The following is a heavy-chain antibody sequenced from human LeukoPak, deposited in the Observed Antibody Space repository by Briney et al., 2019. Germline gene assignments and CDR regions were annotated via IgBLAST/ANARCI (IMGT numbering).Heavy chain of an antibody. Sequence: GGSLRLSCVASGLPIADFAMHWVRQAPGKGLDWVSLISGDGVSTFYADSVKGRFSISRDNSKNSLSLEMNSLRTEDTAMYYCARESGKFDYWGQGTLVAVSS. CDR1: GLPIADFA. CDR3: ARESGKFDY. CDR2: ISGDGVST. J-gene: IGHJ4*02. V-gene: IGHV3-43*02.